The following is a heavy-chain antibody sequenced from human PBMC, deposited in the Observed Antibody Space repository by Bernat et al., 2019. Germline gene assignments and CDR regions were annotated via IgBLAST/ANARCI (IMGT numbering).Heavy chain of an antibody. Sequence: VQLVESGGGVVQPGGSLRLSCAASGFTFSSYGMHWVRQAPGKGLEWVANIKRDGTEIYYVDSVKGRFTVSRDSAKNSLYLQMNSLRAEDTAVYYCARGAGTLDYWGQGTLVTVSS. CDR3: ARGAGTLDY. CDR1: GFTFSSYG. V-gene: IGHV3-7*01. J-gene: IGHJ4*02. D-gene: IGHD1-7*01. CDR2: IKRDGTEI.